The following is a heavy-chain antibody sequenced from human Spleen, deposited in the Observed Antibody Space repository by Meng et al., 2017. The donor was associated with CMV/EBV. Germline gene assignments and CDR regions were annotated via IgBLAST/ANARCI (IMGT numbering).Heavy chain of an antibody. J-gene: IGHJ4*02. Sequence: SSLWAGAGKVPGTGLEWIGQIYHSGSTNYNPSLKSRVTISVDKFKTQFSLKLGSVTAADTAVYYCARIERRRILKYCGSDCSTTDYWGQGTLVTVSS. CDR2: IYHSGST. D-gene: IGHD2-21*02. CDR3: ARIERRRILKYCGSDCSTTDY. CDR1: SSL. V-gene: IGHV4-4*02.